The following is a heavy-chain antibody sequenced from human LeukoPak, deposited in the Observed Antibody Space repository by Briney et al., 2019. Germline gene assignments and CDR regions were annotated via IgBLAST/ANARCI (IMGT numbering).Heavy chain of an antibody. J-gene: IGHJ6*02. Sequence: PGGSLRLSCAASGFTFSSSAMSWVRQAPGKGLEWVAVTSYDGSNRYYSDSVKGRFTISRDNSKNTLYLQMNSLRAEDTAVYYCAKAVHYDTLAGPGRDHYYYYGMDVWGQGTTVTVSS. CDR2: TSYDGSNR. V-gene: IGHV3-30*18. D-gene: IGHD3-9*01. CDR1: GFTFSSSA. CDR3: AKAVHYDTLAGPGRDHYYYYGMDV.